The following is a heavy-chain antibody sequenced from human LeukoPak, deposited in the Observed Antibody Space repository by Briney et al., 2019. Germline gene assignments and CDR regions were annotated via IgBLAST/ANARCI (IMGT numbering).Heavy chain of an antibody. CDR2: IWYDGSNK. V-gene: IGHV3-30*02. CDR1: GFTFSSYG. CDR3: AKGGAGYCSSTSCLHYYYYYGMDV. D-gene: IGHD2-2*01. J-gene: IGHJ6*02. Sequence: GGSLRLSCAASGFTFSSYGMHWVRQAPGKGLEWVAVIWYDGSNKYYADSVKGRFTISRDNSKNTLYLQMNSLRAEDTAVYYCAKGGAGYCSSTSCLHYYYYYGMDVWGQGTTVTVSS.